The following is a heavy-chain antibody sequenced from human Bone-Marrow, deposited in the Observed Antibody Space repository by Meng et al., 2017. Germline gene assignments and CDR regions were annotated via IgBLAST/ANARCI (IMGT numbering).Heavy chain of an antibody. D-gene: IGHD1-14*01. CDR2: IKNDGSIT. CDR3: ARTEGPFDY. J-gene: IGHJ4*02. V-gene: IGHV3-74*01. CDR1: GFAFSSYW. Sequence: GESLKISCVASGFAFSSYWMHWVRQAPGKGLVWVSRIKNDGSITTYADSVRGRFTISRDNAKNTVYLQINSLRAEDTAVYYCARTEGPFDYWGQGTLVTVSS.